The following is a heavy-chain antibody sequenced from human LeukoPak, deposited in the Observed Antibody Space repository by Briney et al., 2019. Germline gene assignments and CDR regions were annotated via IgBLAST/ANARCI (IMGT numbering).Heavy chain of an antibody. Sequence: SETLSLTCTVSGGSISSYYWSWIRQPPGKGLEWVGQIYYRGAPNYNPSLESRVTISIDTSKNRFSLKLNSVTAADTAVYYCAAESERWLLRSWGQGTLVTVSS. CDR3: AAESERWLLRS. J-gene: IGHJ4*02. V-gene: IGHV4-59*01. D-gene: IGHD6-19*01. CDR1: GGSISSYY. CDR2: IYYRGAP.